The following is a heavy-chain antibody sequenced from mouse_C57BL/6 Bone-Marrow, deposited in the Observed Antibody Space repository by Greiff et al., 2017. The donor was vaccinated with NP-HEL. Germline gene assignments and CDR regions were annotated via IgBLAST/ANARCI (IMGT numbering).Heavy chain of an antibody. J-gene: IGHJ4*01. D-gene: IGHD1-1*01. Sequence: QVQLQQSGAELVKPGASVKISCKASGYAFSSYWMNWVKERPGKGLEWIGQIYPGDGDTKYNGKFKGKATLTADKSSSTAYMQVSSLTSEDSAVYYGERGDYGSSRFGYAMDKWGQGKSVTVSA. V-gene: IGHV1-80*01. CDR2: IYPGDGDT. CDR3: ERGDYGSSRFGYAMDK. CDR1: GYAFSSYW.